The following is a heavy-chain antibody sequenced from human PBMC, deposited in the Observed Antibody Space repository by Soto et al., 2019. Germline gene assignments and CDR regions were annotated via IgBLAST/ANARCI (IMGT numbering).Heavy chain of an antibody. CDR1: GFTLSGYA. CDR2: ISSNGVGT. Sequence: EVQLAESGGGLAQPGESLRLSCAASGFTLSGYAMDWVRQAPGKGLEYVSGISSNGVGTYYANSVQGRFTISRDNSKNTVYLQMRSLRPEDMAVYYCASRARPDFYYMDVWGKGTTVTVSS. D-gene: IGHD6-6*01. J-gene: IGHJ6*03. V-gene: IGHV3-64*01. CDR3: ASRARPDFYYMDV.